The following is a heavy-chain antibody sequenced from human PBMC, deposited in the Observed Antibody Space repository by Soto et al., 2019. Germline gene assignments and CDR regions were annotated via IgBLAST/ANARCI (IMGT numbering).Heavy chain of an antibody. D-gene: IGHD3-22*01. J-gene: IGHJ5*02. CDR2: IYYSGST. Sequence: QVQLQESGPGLVKPSQTLSLTCTVSGGSISSGGYYWSWIRQHPGKGLEWIGYIYYSGSTYYNPSLKGRLTITVDTSKNQFSLKLSSLTAADTAVYYCARGSYYDSSGYYGPWGQGTLVTVSS. V-gene: IGHV4-31*03. CDR1: GGSISSGGYY. CDR3: ARGSYYDSSGYYGP.